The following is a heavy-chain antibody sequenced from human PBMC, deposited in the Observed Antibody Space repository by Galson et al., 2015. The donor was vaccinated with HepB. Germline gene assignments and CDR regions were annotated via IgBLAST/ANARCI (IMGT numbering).Heavy chain of an antibody. J-gene: IGHJ4*02. CDR3: VKDMRYCSSTDCYGGAFLFDY. CDR2: ISSNGGST. Sequence: SLRLSCAASGFTFSRYAMHWVRQAPGKGLENVSAISSNGGSTYYADSVKGRFTISRDSSKNTLYLQMSSLRAEDTAVYYCVKDMRYCSSTDCYGGAFLFDYWGQGTLVTVSS. CDR1: GFTFSRYA. D-gene: IGHD2-2*01. V-gene: IGHV3-64D*06.